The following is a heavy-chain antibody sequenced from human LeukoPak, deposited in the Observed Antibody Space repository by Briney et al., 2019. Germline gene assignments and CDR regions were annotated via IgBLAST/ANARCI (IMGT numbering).Heavy chain of an antibody. CDR3: ARGVGIYDFWSGYLNWFDP. V-gene: IGHV4-34*01. J-gene: IGHJ5*02. D-gene: IGHD3-3*01. CDR1: GGSFSGYF. CDR2: INHSGST. Sequence: SETLSLTCAVYGGSFSGYFWSWIRQPPGKALEWIGEINHSGSTNYNPSLKSRVTISVDTSKNQFSLKLSSVTAADTAVYYCARGVGIYDFWSGYLNWFDPWGQGTLVTVSS.